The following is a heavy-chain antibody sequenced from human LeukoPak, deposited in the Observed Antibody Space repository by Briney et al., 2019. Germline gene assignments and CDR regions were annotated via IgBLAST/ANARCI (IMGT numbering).Heavy chain of an antibody. CDR1: GGSFSGYY. CDR3: ARGDFWSGDFDY. J-gene: IGHJ4*02. D-gene: IGHD3-3*01. Sequence: SETLSLTCAAYGGSFSGYYWSWIRQPPGKGLEWIGEINHSGSTNYNPSLKSRVTISVDTSKNQFSLKLSSVTAADTAVYYCARGDFWSGDFDYWGQGTLVTVSS. CDR2: INHSGST. V-gene: IGHV4-34*01.